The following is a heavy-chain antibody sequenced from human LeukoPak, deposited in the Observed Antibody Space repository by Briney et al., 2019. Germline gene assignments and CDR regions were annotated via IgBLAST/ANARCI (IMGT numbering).Heavy chain of an antibody. CDR3: ARGAGSSYYYGMDV. V-gene: IGHV3-48*03. CDR1: GFTFSSYE. J-gene: IGHJ6*02. CDR2: ISSSGSTI. D-gene: IGHD6-13*01. Sequence: GGSLRLSCAASGFTFSSYEMNWLRQAPGKGLEWVSYISSSGSTIYYADSVKGRFTISRDNAKNSLYLQMNSLRAEDTAVYYCARGAGSSYYYGMDVWGQGTTVTVSS.